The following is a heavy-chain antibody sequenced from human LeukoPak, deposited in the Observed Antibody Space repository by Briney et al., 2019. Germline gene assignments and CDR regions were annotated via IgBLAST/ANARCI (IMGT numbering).Heavy chain of an antibody. J-gene: IGHJ4*02. CDR1: GGSISSYY. V-gene: IGHV4-39*01. CDR2: IYYSGST. CDR3: ARHVYFDY. Sequence: KTSETLSLTCTVSGGSISSYYWSWIRQPPVKGLEWIGSIYYSGSTYYNPSLKSRVTISVDTSKNQFSLKLSSVTAADTAVYYCARHVYFDYWGQGTLVTVSS.